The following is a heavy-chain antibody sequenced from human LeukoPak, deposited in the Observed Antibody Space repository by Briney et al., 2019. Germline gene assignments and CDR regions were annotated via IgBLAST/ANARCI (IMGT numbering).Heavy chain of an antibody. D-gene: IGHD2-2*01. CDR2: IRNDGSDK. Sequence: GGSLRLSCAASGITFSSYGMHWVRQAPGKGLEWVAFIRNDGSDKFYVDSVKGRFTISRDDAKNSLYLQMNSLRAEDTAVYYCAGDIDIVVVPAAPRHAFDIWGQGTMVTVSS. V-gene: IGHV3-30*02. J-gene: IGHJ3*02. CDR1: GITFSSYG. CDR3: AGDIDIVVVPAAPRHAFDI.